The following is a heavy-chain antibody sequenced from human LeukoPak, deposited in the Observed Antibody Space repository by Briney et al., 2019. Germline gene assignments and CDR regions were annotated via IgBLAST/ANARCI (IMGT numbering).Heavy chain of an antibody. J-gene: IGHJ5*02. D-gene: IGHD3-3*01. CDR3: ARGRSRMRDFWSGYSNWFDP. Sequence: SETLSLTCAVYGGSFSGYYWSWIRQPPGKGLEWIGEINHSGSTNYNPSLKSRVTISVDTSKNQFSPKLSSVTAADTAVYYCARGRSRMRDFWSGYSNWFDPWGQGTLVTVSS. CDR2: INHSGST. CDR1: GGSFSGYY. V-gene: IGHV4-34*01.